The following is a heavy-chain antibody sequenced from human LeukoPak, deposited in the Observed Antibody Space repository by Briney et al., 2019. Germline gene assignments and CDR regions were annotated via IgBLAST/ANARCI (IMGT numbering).Heavy chain of an antibody. V-gene: IGHV4-39*01. Sequence: PSETLSLTCTVSGGSISSSSYYWAWIRQPPGKGLEWIGCIYSSGSTYYNPSLMSRVTISVDTSRRQFSLKLSSVTAADTAVYYCARLGGSGDTFGIWDQGTMVTVSS. J-gene: IGHJ3*02. D-gene: IGHD6-25*01. CDR2: IYSSGST. CDR3: ARLGGSGDTFGI. CDR1: GGSISSSSYY.